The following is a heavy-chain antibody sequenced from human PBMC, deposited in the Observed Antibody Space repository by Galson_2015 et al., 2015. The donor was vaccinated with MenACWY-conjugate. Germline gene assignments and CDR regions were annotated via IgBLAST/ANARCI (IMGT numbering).Heavy chain of an antibody. D-gene: IGHD1-26*01. CDR1: GYNFITYW. CDR3: ARHPPGGRGMDV. Sequence: QSGAEVKKPGESLQISCKASGYNFITYWIGWVRQVPGKGLEWVGLISPIDSKTRYSPAFEGRVTISADNSITTAYLQWNSLQASDPAMYYCARHPPGGRGMDVWGQGTTVTVSS. V-gene: IGHV5-51*01. J-gene: IGHJ6*02. CDR2: ISPIDSKT.